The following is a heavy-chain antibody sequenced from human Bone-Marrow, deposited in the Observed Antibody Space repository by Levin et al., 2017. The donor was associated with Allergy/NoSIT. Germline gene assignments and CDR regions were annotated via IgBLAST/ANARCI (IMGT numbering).Heavy chain of an antibody. CDR2: MSPGSGKT. J-gene: IGHJ5*02. CDR3: ARTADYGAP. Sequence: GGSLRLSCKASGYTFSNYDINWVRQPIGQGLEWMGWMSPGSGKTGTTQKFQGRVTMTRDTSTSTAYMELRSLRTDDTAVYYCARTADYGAPWGQGTLVTVSS. CDR1: GYTFSNYD. D-gene: IGHD4/OR15-4a*01. V-gene: IGHV1-8*01.